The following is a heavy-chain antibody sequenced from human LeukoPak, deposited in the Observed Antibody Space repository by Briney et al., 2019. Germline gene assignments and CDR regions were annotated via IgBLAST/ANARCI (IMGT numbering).Heavy chain of an antibody. CDR3: ARDSFDRAKWGQYNWFDP. CDR2: ISYSGTT. J-gene: IGHJ5*02. V-gene: IGHV4-59*01. D-gene: IGHD7-27*01. CDR1: GGSISSYY. Sequence: ASETLSLTCTVSGGSISSYYWSWIRQPPGRGLEWSGYISYSGTTSYNPSFKGRVTISLETSKNQFSLKLTSVTAADTAVYYCARDSFDRAKWGQYNWFDPWGQGTLVTVSS.